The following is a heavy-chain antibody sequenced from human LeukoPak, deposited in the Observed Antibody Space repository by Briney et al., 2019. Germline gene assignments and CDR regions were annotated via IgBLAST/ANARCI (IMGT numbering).Heavy chain of an antibody. CDR3: ARGQLWFDY. V-gene: IGHV4-59*01. Sequence: SETLSLTCTVSGGSISSYYWSWIRQPPGKGLVWTGYIYYSGSTNYNPSLKSRVTISVDTSKNQFSLKLSSVTAADTAVYYCARGQLWFDYWGQGTLVTVSS. D-gene: IGHD5-18*01. CDR2: IYYSGST. CDR1: GGSISSYY. J-gene: IGHJ4*02.